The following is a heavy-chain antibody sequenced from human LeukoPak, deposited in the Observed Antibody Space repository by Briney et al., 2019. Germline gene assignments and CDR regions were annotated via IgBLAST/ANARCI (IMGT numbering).Heavy chain of an antibody. D-gene: IGHD2/OR15-2a*01. J-gene: IGHJ4*02. CDR2: IIPIFGTT. CDR3: AKDSAKKYDDY. V-gene: IGHV1-69*06. Sequence: GASVKVSCKASGGTFSSYAISWVRQAPGQGLEWMGGIIPIFGTTNYAQKFQDRVTITADKSTSTAYMELSSLRSEDTAVYYCAKDSAKKYDDYWGQGTLVTVSS. CDR1: GGTFSSYA.